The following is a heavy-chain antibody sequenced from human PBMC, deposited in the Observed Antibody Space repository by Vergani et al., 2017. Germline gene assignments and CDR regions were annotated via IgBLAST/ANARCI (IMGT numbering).Heavy chain of an antibody. CDR3: ARCSVRYFDWLGNWFDP. J-gene: IGHJ5*02. CDR1: GGSFSGYY. D-gene: IGHD3-9*01. V-gene: IGHV4-34*01. CDR2: INHSGST. Sequence: QVQLQQWGAGLLKPSETLSLTCAVYGGSFSGYYWSWIRQPPGKGLEWIGEINHSGSTNYNPSLKSRVTISVDTSKNQFSLKLSSVTAADTAVYYCARCSVRYFDWLGNWFDPWGQGTLVTVSS.